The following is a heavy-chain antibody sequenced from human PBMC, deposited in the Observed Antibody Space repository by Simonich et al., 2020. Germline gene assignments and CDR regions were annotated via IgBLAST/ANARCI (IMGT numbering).Heavy chain of an antibody. CDR1: GFTFSSYW. CDR2: IKQDGSEK. V-gene: IGHV3-7*01. D-gene: IGHD6-6*01. CDR3: AREYSSSSDPYWYFDL. J-gene: IGHJ2*01. Sequence: EVQLVESGGGLVQPGGSLRLSCAASGFTFSSYWMSWVRQAPGKGGEWRANIKQDGSEKYYVDAVKGRFTISRDNAKNSLYLQMNSRRAEDTAVYYCAREYSSSSDPYWYFDLWGRGTLVTVSS.